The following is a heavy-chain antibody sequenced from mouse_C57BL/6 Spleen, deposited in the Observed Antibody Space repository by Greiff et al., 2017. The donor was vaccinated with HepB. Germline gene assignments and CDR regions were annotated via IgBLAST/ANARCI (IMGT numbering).Heavy chain of an antibody. V-gene: IGHV1-7*01. D-gene: IGHD2-4*01. CDR1: GYTFTSYW. CDR2: INPSSGYT. CDR3: AISREDYEHDGGFAY. J-gene: IGHJ3*01. Sequence: VQLQQSGAELAKPGASVKLSCKASGYTFTSYWMHWVKQRPGQGLEWIGYINPSSGYTKYNQKFKDKATLTADKSSSTAYMQLSSLTYEDSAVYYCAISREDYEHDGGFAYWGQGTLVTVSA.